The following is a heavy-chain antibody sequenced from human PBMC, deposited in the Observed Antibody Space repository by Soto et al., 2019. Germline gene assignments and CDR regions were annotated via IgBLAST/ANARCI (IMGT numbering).Heavy chain of an antibody. CDR1: GFTFNSYS. CDR3: ARYDAFKAFDL. V-gene: IGHV3-21*01. J-gene: IGHJ3*01. CDR2: ISSGSVHI. D-gene: IGHD1-1*01. Sequence: GESLKISCAASGFTFNSYSVNWVRQAPGKGLEWVASISSGSVHIDFADSVKGRFTISRDDVTNSVSLQMDSLRVEDTGIYYCARYDAFKAFDLWGQGTMVTVSS.